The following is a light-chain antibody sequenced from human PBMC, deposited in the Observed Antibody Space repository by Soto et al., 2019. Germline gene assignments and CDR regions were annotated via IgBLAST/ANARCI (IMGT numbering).Light chain of an antibody. CDR1: QGISSN. Sequence: GENATLSCRARQGISSNLAWYQQKPGQVPRLLVYGASTRATGIPARFSGGVSGTEFTLTISNLLSEYFAVYYSQRYINWPLRLTFRHGTKVDI. CDR2: GAS. J-gene: IGKJ1*01. V-gene: IGKV3-15*01. CDR3: QRYINWPLRLT.